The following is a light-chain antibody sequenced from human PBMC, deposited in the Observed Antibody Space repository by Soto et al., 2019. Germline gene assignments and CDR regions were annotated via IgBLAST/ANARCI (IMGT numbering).Light chain of an antibody. CDR3: QQYDTSPRT. Sequence: EVMLTQSPGTLSLSPGERATLSCRASQSVSSNYLAWYQQQSGQAPRLLIYGASNRATGIPDRFSGSGSGTDFTLTIRRLEPEDFAVYSCQQYDTSPRTFGQGTKVEFK. CDR1: QSVSSNY. V-gene: IGKV3-20*01. J-gene: IGKJ1*01. CDR2: GAS.